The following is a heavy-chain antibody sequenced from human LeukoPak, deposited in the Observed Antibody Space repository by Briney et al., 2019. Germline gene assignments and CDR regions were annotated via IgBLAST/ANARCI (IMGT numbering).Heavy chain of an antibody. CDR2: ITSSSGYI. J-gene: IGHJ4*02. D-gene: IGHD6-19*01. CDR3: ARGVGSGSCFDY. CDR1: GFTFSSFS. Sequence: PGGSLRLSCAASGFTFSSFSMNWVRQAPGKGLGWISYITSSSGYIYYADSLKGRFTISRDNAKNSLYLQMNSLRAEDTAVYYCARGVGSGSCFDYWGQGTLVTVSS. V-gene: IGHV3-21*01.